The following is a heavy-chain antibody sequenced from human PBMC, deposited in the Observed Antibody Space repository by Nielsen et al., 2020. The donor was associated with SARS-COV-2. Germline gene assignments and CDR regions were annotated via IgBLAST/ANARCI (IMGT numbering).Heavy chain of an antibody. CDR3: VSGGYFDWLLAFEQ. V-gene: IGHV1-8*01. CDR2: MSPSSGKT. CDR1: ADTFTSYY. D-gene: IGHD3-9*01. Sequence: ASVKVSCKASADTFTSYYINWLRQATGKRLEWMGRMSPSSGKTDYAQKFQGRVRMTRNTSINTAYMELSSLRSDDTAVYYCVSGGYFDWLLAFEQWGQGTLVTVSS. J-gene: IGHJ4*02.